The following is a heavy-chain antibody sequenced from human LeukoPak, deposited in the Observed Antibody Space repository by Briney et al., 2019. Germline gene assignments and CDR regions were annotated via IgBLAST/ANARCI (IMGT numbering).Heavy chain of an antibody. J-gene: IGHJ5*02. Sequence: ASVKVSCKASGYTFTSYGISWVRQAPGQGLEWMGWISAYNGNTNYAQKLQGRVTITTDESTSTAYMELSSLRSEDTAVYYCARDGVRYYDSSGYLNWFDPWGQGTLVTVSS. CDR2: ISAYNGNT. D-gene: IGHD3-22*01. V-gene: IGHV1-18*01. CDR1: GYTFTSYG. CDR3: ARDGVRYYDSSGYLNWFDP.